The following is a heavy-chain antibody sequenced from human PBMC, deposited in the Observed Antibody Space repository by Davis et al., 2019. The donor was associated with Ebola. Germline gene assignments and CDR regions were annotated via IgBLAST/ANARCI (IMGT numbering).Heavy chain of an antibody. CDR2: INHSGST. V-gene: IGHV4-34*01. Sequence: MPSETLSLTCAVYGGSFSGYYWSWIRQPPGKGLEWIGEINHSGSTNYNPSLKSRVTLSVDTSKNQFSLKLSSVTAADTAVYYCARGRITMLVVVTASYYYAVDVWGKGTTVTVSS. CDR3: ARGRITMLVVVTASYYYAVDV. J-gene: IGHJ6*04. D-gene: IGHD2-21*02. CDR1: GGSFSGYY.